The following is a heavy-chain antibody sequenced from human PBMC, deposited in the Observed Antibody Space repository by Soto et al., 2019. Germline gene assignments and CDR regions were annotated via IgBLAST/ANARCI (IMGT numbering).Heavy chain of an antibody. J-gene: IGHJ6*02. D-gene: IGHD2-15*01. CDR3: EGGWYCSGGSCYGNYYYYGMDV. CDR1: GYTFTGYY. V-gene: IGHV1-2*04. Sequence: ASVKVSCKASGYTFTGYYMHWVRQAPGQGLEWMGWINPNSGGTNYAQKIQGWVTMTRDTSISTAYMELSRLRSDDTAVYYCEGGWYCSGGSCYGNYYYYGMDVWGLGTMFIVSS. CDR2: INPNSGGT.